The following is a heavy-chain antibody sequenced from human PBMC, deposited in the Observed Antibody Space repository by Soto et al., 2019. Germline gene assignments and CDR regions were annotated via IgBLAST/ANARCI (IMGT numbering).Heavy chain of an antibody. CDR2: IFYSGDT. CDR3: ARDSGSSWTFKY. Sequence: PSETLSLTCTVSGDSISSYYWSWIRQPPGKGLEWIGYIFYSGDTDYNPSLKSRVTISLDTSKNQFSLKLSSVTAADTALYYCARDSGSSWTFKYWGQGIPVTVS. D-gene: IGHD5-12*01. V-gene: IGHV4-59*01. CDR1: GDSISSYY. J-gene: IGHJ4*02.